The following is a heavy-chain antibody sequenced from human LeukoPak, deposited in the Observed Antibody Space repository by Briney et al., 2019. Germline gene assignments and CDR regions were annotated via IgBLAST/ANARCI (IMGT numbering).Heavy chain of an antibody. V-gene: IGHV4-4*08. D-gene: IGHD2-15*01. CDR3: ARHRDRSFDF. J-gene: IGHJ4*02. Sequence: SETLSLTCTVSGGTISSYYWSWIRQPPGKGLEWIGYIYTSGSTNYNPSLKSRVTISADTSKNQVSLKVTSVTAADTAVYYCARHRDRSFDFWGQGTLVTVSS. CDR2: IYTSGST. CDR1: GGTISSYY.